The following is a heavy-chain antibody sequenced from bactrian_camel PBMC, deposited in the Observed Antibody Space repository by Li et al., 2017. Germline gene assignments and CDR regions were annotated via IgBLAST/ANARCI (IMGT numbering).Heavy chain of an antibody. V-gene: IGHV3S1*01. D-gene: IGHD5*01. J-gene: IGHJ4*01. Sequence: HVQLVESGGGSVQAGGSLTLSCLASGYTVTAYCMGWFRQAPGGGREGVATINTENLLTHYATSVKGRFTISHDNALNTVYLQMSSLKPEDSAMYYCGATSVRPFYESSWLATSDYHHWGQGTQVTVS. CDR1: GYTVTAYC. CDR3: GATSVRPFYESSWLATSDYHH. CDR2: INTENLLT.